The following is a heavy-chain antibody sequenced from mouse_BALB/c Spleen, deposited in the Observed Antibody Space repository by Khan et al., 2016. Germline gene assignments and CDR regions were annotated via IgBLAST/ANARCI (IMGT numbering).Heavy chain of an antibody. Sequence: VQLKESGAELVRPGALVKLSCKASGFNIKDYYMHWVKQRPEQGLEWIGWIDPENSNTIYDPKFQGKASITADTSSNTAYLQLSSLTSEDTAVYYCARTWLLRYFDYWGQGTTLTVSS. CDR3: ARTWLLRYFDY. CDR2: IDPENSNT. J-gene: IGHJ2*01. V-gene: IGHV14-1*02. D-gene: IGHD2-3*01. CDR1: GFNIKDYY.